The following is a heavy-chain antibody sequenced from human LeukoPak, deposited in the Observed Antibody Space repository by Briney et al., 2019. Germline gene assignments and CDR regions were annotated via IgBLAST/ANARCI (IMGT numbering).Heavy chain of an antibody. V-gene: IGHV3-21*01. CDR3: ARTDSGSYFWEYMDFDY. Sequence: AGGSLRLSCAASGFTFSSYSMNWVRQAPGKGLEWVSSISSSSSYIYYADSVKGRLTISRDNAKNSLYLQMNSLRAEDTAVYYCARTDSGSYFWEYMDFDYWGQGTLVTVSS. CDR1: GFTFSSYS. CDR2: ISSSSSYI. J-gene: IGHJ4*02. D-gene: IGHD1-26*01.